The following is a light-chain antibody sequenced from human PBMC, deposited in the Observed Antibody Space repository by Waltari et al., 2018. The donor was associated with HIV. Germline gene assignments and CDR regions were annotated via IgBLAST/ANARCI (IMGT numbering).Light chain of an antibody. V-gene: IGLV2-23*02. Sequence: QSALTQPASVSGPPRQSIPISCPGTSSDVGNYQLVSWYQNHPDKAPKLLCYEVPKRPSGVSNRFSGSKSGNTASLTPAGLQAEDEADYCCCSDAGSSTHVFGGGTKVTVL. CDR3: CSDAGSSTHV. CDR1: SSDVGNYQL. CDR2: EVP. J-gene: IGLJ1*01.